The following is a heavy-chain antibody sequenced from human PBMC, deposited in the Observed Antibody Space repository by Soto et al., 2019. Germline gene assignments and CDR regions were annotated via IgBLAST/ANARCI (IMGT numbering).Heavy chain of an antibody. J-gene: IGHJ5*02. Sequence: QVQLQESGPGLVKPSETLSLTCTVSCGSISSYYWSWIRQPPGKGLEWIGYIFYSGSTNYHPSLQSRVIISVDTSKSQFSLRLSSVTDAETSVYYCACDGATEGITWGQGTLVTVSS. CDR1: CGSISSYY. V-gene: IGHV4-59*01. CDR3: ACDGATEGIT. D-gene: IGHD1-20*01. CDR2: IFYSGST.